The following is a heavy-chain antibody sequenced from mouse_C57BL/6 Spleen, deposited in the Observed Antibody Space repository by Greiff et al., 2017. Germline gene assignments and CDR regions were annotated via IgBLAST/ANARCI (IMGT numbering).Heavy chain of an antibody. J-gene: IGHJ3*01. D-gene: IGHD1-1*01. CDR1: GFSLSTSGMG. CDR3: ARSHYYGSAFAD. CDR2: IYWDDDK. V-gene: IGHV8-12*01. Sequence: QVTLKVSGPGLLQSSQTLSLSCSFSGFSLSTSGMGVGWIRQPSGQGLEWLAHIYWDDDKRYNPSLKSRLTISKDTSSNQVFLRSTSLDTADTATYYCARSHYYGSAFADWGQGTLVTVAA.